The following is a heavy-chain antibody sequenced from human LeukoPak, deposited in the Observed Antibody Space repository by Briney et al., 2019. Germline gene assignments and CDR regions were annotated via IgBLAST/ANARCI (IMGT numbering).Heavy chain of an antibody. Sequence: ASVKVSCKASGYTFTSYGISWVRQAPGQGLEWMGWISAYNGNTNYAQKLQGRVTMTTDTSTSTAYMELRSLRSDDTAVYYCARGPRGYDSYYYYYMDVWGKGTTVTVSS. J-gene: IGHJ6*03. V-gene: IGHV1-18*01. D-gene: IGHD1-1*01. CDR3: ARGPRGYDSYYYYYMDV. CDR1: GYTFTSYG. CDR2: ISAYNGNT.